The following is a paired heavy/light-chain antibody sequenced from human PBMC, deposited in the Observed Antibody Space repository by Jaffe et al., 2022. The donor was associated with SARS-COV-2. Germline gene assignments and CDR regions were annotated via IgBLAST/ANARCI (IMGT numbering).Light chain of an antibody. J-gene: IGKJ3*01. Sequence: EIVLTQSPGTLSLSPGERATLSCRASQSVSSSYLAWYQQKPGQAPRLLIYGASSRATGIPDRFSGSGSGTDFTLTISRLEPEDFAVYYCQQYGSSPLTFGPGTKVDIK. V-gene: IGKV3-20*01. CDR3: QQYGSSPLT. CDR1: QSVSSSY. CDR2: GAS.
Heavy chain of an antibody. J-gene: IGHJ6*02. CDR2: INPSGGST. CDR1: GYTFTSYY. Sequence: QVQLVQSGAEVKKPGASVKVSCKASGYTFTSYYMHWVRQAPGQGLEWMGIINPSGGSTSYAQKFQGRVTMTRDTSTSTVYMELSSLRSEDTAVYYCARDGWNGADYDILTGYSFYYYYYGMDVWGQGTTVTVSS. CDR3: ARDGWNGADYDILTGYSFYYYYYGMDV. V-gene: IGHV1-46*01. D-gene: IGHD3-9*01.